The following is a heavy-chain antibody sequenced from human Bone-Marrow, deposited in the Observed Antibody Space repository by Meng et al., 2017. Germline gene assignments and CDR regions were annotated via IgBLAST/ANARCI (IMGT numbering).Heavy chain of an antibody. D-gene: IGHD1-1*01. CDR3: ARTEGPFDY. CDR1: GFTFSSYA. J-gene: IGHJ4*02. Sequence: GESLKISCAASGFTFSSYAMSWVRQAPGKGLEWVSAISGSGGSTYYADSVRGRFTISRDNAKNTVYLQMNSLRAEDTAVYYCARTEGPFDYWGQGTLVTVSS. CDR2: ISGSGGST. V-gene: IGHV3-23*01.